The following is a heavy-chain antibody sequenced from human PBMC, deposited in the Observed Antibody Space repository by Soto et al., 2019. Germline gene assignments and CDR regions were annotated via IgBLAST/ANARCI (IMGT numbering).Heavy chain of an antibody. CDR1: GFSLSSTRMA. V-gene: IGHV2-5*02. D-gene: IGHD6-19*01. CDR3: AHIVVAGLGYYFDY. J-gene: IGHJ4*02. CDR2: IYWDDDK. Sequence: QITLKESGPTQVKPTQTLTLTCTCSGFSLSSTRMAVGWIRQPPGKALEWLALIYWDDDKRYSPFLKSRLTITKDTSKNQVVLTMSNMAPVDTARYYCAHIVVAGLGYYFDYWGQGTLVTVSS.